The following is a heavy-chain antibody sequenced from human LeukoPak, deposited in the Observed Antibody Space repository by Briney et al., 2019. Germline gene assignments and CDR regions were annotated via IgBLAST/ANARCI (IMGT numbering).Heavy chain of an antibody. CDR3: ASRQQLVLPFDP. CDR2: IYYSGST. J-gene: IGHJ5*02. D-gene: IGHD6-13*01. CDR1: GGSISSSSYY. Sequence: SETLSLTCTVSGGSISSSSYYWGWIRQPPGKGLEWIGSIYYSGSTYYNPSLKSRVTISVDTSKNQFSLKLSSVTAADTAVYYCASRQQLVLPFDPWGQGTLVTVSS. V-gene: IGHV4-39*01.